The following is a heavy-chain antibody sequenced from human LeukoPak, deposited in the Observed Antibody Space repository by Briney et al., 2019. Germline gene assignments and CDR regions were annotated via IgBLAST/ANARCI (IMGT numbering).Heavy chain of an antibody. J-gene: IGHJ4*02. CDR2: IYYSGST. Sequence: SETLSLTRTVSGGSISSSSYYWGWIRQPPGKGLEWIGSIYYSGSTYYNPSLKSRVTISVDTSKNQFALKLSYVTAADPAVYYCARFRGRYLDYWGQGTLVTVSS. D-gene: IGHD5-12*01. V-gene: IGHV4-39*06. CDR1: GGSISSSSYY. CDR3: ARFRGRYLDY.